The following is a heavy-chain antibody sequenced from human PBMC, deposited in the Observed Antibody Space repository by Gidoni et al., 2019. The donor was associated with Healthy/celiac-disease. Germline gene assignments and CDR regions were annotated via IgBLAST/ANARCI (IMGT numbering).Heavy chain of an antibody. Sequence: QVQLQQWGAGLLKPSETLSLTCAVYGGSFSGYYWSWIRQPPGKGLEWIGEINHSGSTNYNPSLKSRVTISVDTSKNQFSLKLSSVTAADTAVYYCARDRAESGDYDLDYWGQGTLVTVSS. CDR2: INHSGST. V-gene: IGHV4-34*01. CDR1: GGSFSGYY. CDR3: ARDRAESGDYDLDY. J-gene: IGHJ4*02. D-gene: IGHD5-12*01.